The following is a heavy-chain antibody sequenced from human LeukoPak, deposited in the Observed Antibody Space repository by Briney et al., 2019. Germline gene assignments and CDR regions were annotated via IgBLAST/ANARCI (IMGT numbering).Heavy chain of an antibody. CDR3: ARGDDYGDFSLN. D-gene: IGHD4-17*01. Sequence: GGSLRLSCAASGFTFSSYSMNWVRQAPGKGLEWVSSISSTSSFIYYADSLKGRFTISRDNAKNSLYLQMNSLRAEDTAVYYCARGDDYGDFSLNWGQGTLVTVSS. CDR1: GFTFSSYS. CDR2: ISSTSSFI. V-gene: IGHV3-21*01. J-gene: IGHJ4*02.